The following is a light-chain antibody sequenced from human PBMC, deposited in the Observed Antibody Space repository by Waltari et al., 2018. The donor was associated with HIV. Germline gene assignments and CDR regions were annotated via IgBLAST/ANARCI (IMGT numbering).Light chain of an antibody. CDR2: KDS. CDR3: QSTDSSGTYVV. CDR1: ALPKQY. Sequence: SYELTQPPSVSVSPGQTARITCSGGALPKQYGYLYQQKPGQAPVLVIYKDSEKSSGIPERFSGASAGTTVTLTISAVQAEDEADYYCQSTDSSGTYVVFGGGTKLTVL. V-gene: IGLV3-25*03. J-gene: IGLJ2*01.